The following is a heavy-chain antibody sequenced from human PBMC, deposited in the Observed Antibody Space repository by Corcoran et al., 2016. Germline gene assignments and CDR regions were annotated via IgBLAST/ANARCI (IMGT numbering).Heavy chain of an antibody. CDR2: IRSKVYGGTT. CDR3: NRYGSGSPPKGYFDY. CDR1: GFTFGDYA. D-gene: IGHD3-10*01. V-gene: IGHV3-49*03. J-gene: IGHJ4*02. Sequence: EVQLVESGGGLVQPGRSLRLSCTASGFTFGDYAMSWFRQAPGKGLEWVGFIRSKVYGGTTEYAASVKGRFTISRDDSKSIAYLQMNRLKTEDTAVYYCNRYGSGSPPKGYFDYWGQGTLVTVSS.